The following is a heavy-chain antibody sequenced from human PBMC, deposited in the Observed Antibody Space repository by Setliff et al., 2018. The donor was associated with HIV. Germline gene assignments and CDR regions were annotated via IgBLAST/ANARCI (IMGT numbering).Heavy chain of an antibody. CDR3: ARGLRYGWYGYYYYMDV. Sequence: SETLSLTCTVSGGSISSGSYYWSWIRQPAGKGLEWIGHIHTSGSSSYNPSLKSRVIISLDTSKNQFSLRLSSVTAADTAVYYCARGLRYGWYGYYYYMDVWGKGTTVTVSS. V-gene: IGHV4-61*09. D-gene: IGHD6-19*01. J-gene: IGHJ6*03. CDR1: GGSISSGSYY. CDR2: IHTSGSS.